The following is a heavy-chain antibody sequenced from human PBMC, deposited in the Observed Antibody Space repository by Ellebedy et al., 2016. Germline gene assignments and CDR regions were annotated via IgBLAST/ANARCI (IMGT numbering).Heavy chain of an antibody. J-gene: IGHJ4*02. Sequence: GESLKISXAASGFTFSSYGMHWVRQAPGKGLEWVAVISYDGSNKYYADSVKGRFTISRDNSKNTLYLQMNSLRAEDTALYYCAKSGMTTLYYFDYWGQGTLVTVSS. D-gene: IGHD4-11*01. V-gene: IGHV3-30*18. CDR3: AKSGMTTLYYFDY. CDR1: GFTFSSYG. CDR2: ISYDGSNK.